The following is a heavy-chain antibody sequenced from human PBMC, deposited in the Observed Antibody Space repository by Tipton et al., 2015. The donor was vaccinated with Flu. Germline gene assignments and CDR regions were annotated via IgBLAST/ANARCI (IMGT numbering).Heavy chain of an antibody. CDR3: ASDDSGFTDY. J-gene: IGHJ4*02. CDR1: GGSIRNSSYY. V-gene: IGHV4-39*07. CDR2: RPYGGST. D-gene: IGHD3-22*01. Sequence: TLRLSCTVSGGSIRNSSYYWGWIRQPPGKGPEWIGSRPYGGSTYYNPSLEGQVTITIDTSKNQFSLKLSSVTDADTAVYYCASDDSGFTDYWGPGTLVTVSS.